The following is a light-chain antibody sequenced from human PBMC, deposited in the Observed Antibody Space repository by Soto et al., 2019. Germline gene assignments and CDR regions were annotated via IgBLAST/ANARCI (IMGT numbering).Light chain of an antibody. Sequence: EIVLTQSPATLSLSPGERATLSCRASQSVSSYLAWYQQKPGQAPRLLIYDASNRATGIPARFSGSGSGTDFTLTISSLQSEDFAIYYCQHYDNWPFTFGQGTKLEI. CDR3: QHYDNWPFT. V-gene: IGKV3-11*01. CDR2: DAS. CDR1: QSVSSY. J-gene: IGKJ2*01.